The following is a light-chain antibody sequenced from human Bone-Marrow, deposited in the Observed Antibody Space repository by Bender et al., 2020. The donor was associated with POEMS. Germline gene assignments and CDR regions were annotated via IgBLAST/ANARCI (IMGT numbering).Light chain of an antibody. CDR1: SSDVGTYKP. CDR3: SSWDDSLSGWV. Sequence: QSALTQPASVSGSPGQSITISCTGISSDVGTYKPVSWYQHHPGKAPKLLISEGNKRPSGVSNRFSASTSGDTASLTISGLQAEDEADYYCSSWDDSLSGWVFGGGTKLTVL. J-gene: IGLJ3*02. V-gene: IGLV2-23*01. CDR2: EGN.